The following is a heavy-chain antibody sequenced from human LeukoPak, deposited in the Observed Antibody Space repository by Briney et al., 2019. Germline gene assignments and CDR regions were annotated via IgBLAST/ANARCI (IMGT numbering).Heavy chain of an antibody. J-gene: IGHJ4*02. CDR3: ARDGTSYNTWVLALDN. V-gene: IGHV1-18*01. D-gene: IGHD3-10*01. CDR1: GYIFSSYG. CDR2: ISTQNGNT. Sequence: ASVKVSCKASGYIFSSYGMSWVRQAPGQGLEWIAWISTQNGNTQYALRFQDRVNMTTDTSTKTVYMELRSLRSDDTAVYYCARDGTSYNTWVLALDNWGQGTLVTVAS.